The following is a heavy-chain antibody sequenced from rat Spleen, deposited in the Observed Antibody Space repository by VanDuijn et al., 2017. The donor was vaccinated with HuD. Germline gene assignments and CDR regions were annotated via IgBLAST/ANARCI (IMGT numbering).Heavy chain of an antibody. Sequence: EVQLVESGGGQVQPGRSLKLSCAASGFIFSDYYMAWVRQAPTQGLEWVASISTGGGNTYYRDSVKGRFTISRDNAKNTLYLQMDSLRSEDTATYYCARQGYLRDWYFDFWGPGTMVTVSA. J-gene: IGHJ1*01. V-gene: IGHV5-25*01. CDR2: ISTGGGNT. D-gene: IGHD2-7*01. CDR1: GFIFSDYY. CDR3: ARQGYLRDWYFDF.